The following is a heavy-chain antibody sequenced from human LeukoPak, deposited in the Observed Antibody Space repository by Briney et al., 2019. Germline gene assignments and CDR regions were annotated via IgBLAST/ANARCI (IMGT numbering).Heavy chain of an antibody. CDR3: ARVRGIAAADSWFDP. CDR1: GYTFTGYY. V-gene: IGHV1-2*06. D-gene: IGHD6-13*01. J-gene: IGHJ5*02. CDR2: INPNSGGT. Sequence: GASMKVSCKASGYTFTGYYMHWVRQAPGQGLEWMGRINPNSGGTNYAQKFQGRVTMTRDTSISTAYMELSRLRSDDTAVYYCARVRGIAAADSWFDPWGQGTLVTVSS.